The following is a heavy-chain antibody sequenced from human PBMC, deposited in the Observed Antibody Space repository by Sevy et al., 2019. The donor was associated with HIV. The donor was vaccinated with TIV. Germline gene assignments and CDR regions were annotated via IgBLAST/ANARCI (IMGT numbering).Heavy chain of an antibody. Sequence: GGSLRLSCAAPGFRFDDYAMHWVRQVPGKSPEWVSGISWNSYRIDYADSVRGRFTISRDNAKNSLSLQMNSLRVEDTALYYCAKDMGGIETLDYYSYYGMDVWGQGTTVTVSS. V-gene: IGHV3-9*01. CDR2: ISWNSYRI. D-gene: IGHD2-21*01. J-gene: IGHJ6*02. CDR1: GFRFDDYA. CDR3: AKDMGGIETLDYYSYYGMDV.